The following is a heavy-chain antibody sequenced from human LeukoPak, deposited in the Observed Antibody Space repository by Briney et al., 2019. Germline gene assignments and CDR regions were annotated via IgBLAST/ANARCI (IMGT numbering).Heavy chain of an antibody. CDR2: IYYSGST. V-gene: IGHV4-59*08. D-gene: IGHD6-13*01. CDR3: ARLDDRAARIAVGRSSSWSSRRGFDY. CDR1: GRSISSYY. Sequence: ASETLSLTCTVSGRSISSYYWSWIRQPPGKGLEGVGYIYYSGSTNYNPSLKSRVTISVDTSKNQFSLKLSSVTAADTAVYYCARLDDRAARIAVGRSSSWSSRRGFDYWGQGTLVTVSS. J-gene: IGHJ4*02.